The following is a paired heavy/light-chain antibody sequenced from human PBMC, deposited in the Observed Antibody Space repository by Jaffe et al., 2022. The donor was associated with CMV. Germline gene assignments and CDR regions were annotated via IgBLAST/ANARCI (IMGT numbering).Light chain of an antibody. CDR3: QQYGSSTEFT. V-gene: IGKV3-20*01. J-gene: IGKJ3*01. Sequence: EIVLTQSPGTLSLSPGERATLSCRASQSVSSSYLAWYQQKPGQAPRLLIYGASSRATGIPDRFSGSGSGTDFTLTISRLEPEDFAVYYCQQYGSSTEFTFGPGTKVDIK. CDR1: QSVSSSY. CDR2: GAS.
Heavy chain of an antibody. Sequence: EVQLVESGGGLVQPGGSLKLSCAASGFTFSGSAMHWVRQASGKGLEWVGRIRSKANSYATAYAASVKGRFTISRDDSKNTAYLQMNSLKTEDTAVYYCSAARYHRGSYYYYYMDVWGKGTTVTVSS. CDR2: IRSKANSYAT. J-gene: IGHJ6*03. CDR3: SAARYHRGSYYYYYMDV. CDR1: GFTFSGSA. D-gene: IGHD6-6*01. V-gene: IGHV3-73*01.